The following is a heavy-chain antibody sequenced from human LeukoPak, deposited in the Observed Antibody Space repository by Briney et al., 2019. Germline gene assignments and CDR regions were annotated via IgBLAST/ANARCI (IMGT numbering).Heavy chain of an antibody. V-gene: IGHV1-2*02. J-gene: IGHJ4*02. CDR3: ATEAPTVTNPDY. D-gene: IGHD4-17*01. Sequence: ASVKVPCKASGYTFTGYYMHWVRQAPGQGLEWMGWINPNSGGTNYAQKFQGRVTMTRDTSISTAYMELSRLRSDDTAVYYCATEAPTVTNPDYWGQGTLVTVSS. CDR2: INPNSGGT. CDR1: GYTFTGYY.